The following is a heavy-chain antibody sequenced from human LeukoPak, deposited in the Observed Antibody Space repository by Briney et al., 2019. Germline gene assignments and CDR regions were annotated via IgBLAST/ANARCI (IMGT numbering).Heavy chain of an antibody. J-gene: IGHJ4*02. CDR2: IYWDDDK. Sequence: SGPTLVNPTQALTLTCTFSGFSLSTSGVGVGWIRQPPAKALEWLALIYWDDDKRYSPSLRSRLTITKDTSQNQVVLTMTNMDPVDTATYYCARGVRYFDWLPRFDYWGQGTLVTVSS. D-gene: IGHD3-9*01. CDR3: ARGVRYFDWLPRFDY. V-gene: IGHV2-5*02. CDR1: GFSLSTSGVG.